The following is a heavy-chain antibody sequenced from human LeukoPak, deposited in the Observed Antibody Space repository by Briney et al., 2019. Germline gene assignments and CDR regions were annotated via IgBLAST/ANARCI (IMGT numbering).Heavy chain of an antibody. Sequence: EASVKVSCKASGYTFTSYYMHWVRQAPGQGLEWMGIINPSGGSTSYAQKFQGRVTMTRDMSTSTVYMELSSLRSEDTAVYYCARDLSKDGDYNYLFDYWGQGTLVTVSS. CDR2: INPSGGST. V-gene: IGHV1-46*01. D-gene: IGHD4-17*01. J-gene: IGHJ4*02. CDR1: GYTFTSYY. CDR3: ARDLSKDGDYNYLFDY.